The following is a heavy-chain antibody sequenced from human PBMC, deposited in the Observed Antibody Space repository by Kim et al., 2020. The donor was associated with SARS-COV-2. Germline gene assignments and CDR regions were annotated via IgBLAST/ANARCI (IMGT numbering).Heavy chain of an antibody. V-gene: IGHV4-34*01. Sequence: SETLSLTCDVYGGSFSGYYWSWIRQSPGKGLEWIGEVNHSGSTIYNPSLQRRVTISVDTSKNQFSLQLRSVTAADTAFYYCARAKEETICYLQPRYWGQG. CDR3: ARAKEETICYLQPRY. D-gene: IGHD3-16*02. CDR2: VNHSGST. CDR1: GGSFSGYY. J-gene: IGHJ4*02.